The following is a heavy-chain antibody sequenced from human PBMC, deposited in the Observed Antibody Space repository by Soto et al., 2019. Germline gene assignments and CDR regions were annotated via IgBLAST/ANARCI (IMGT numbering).Heavy chain of an antibody. D-gene: IGHD3-10*01. CDR2: IYFSGTT. Sequence: SETLSLTCTVSGGSISSGGYYWSWIRQHPGKGLEWIGYIYFSGTTFYNPSLKSRVSISVDTSKNEFSLKLSSVTAADTAVYYCVRDRGAIESFEHWGQGTPVTVYS. V-gene: IGHV4-31*03. J-gene: IGHJ4*02. CDR1: GGSISSGGYY. CDR3: VRDRGAIESFEH.